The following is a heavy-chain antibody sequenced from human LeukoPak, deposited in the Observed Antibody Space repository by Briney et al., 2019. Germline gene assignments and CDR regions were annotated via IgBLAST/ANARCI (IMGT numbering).Heavy chain of an antibody. Sequence: GGSLRHSCAASGFPFSTYVMPWVRQAPERGLEYVSAISWNEGRPYHAPSVTGSFTSSSDNSKITLYHEPGSLRAHDIVLFYCARARGMMQLLSDFDYWGQGTLVTVSS. J-gene: IGHJ4*02. CDR1: GFPFSTYV. CDR2: ISWNEGRP. CDR3: ARARGMMQLLSDFDY. V-gene: IGHV3-64*01. D-gene: IGHD2-2*01.